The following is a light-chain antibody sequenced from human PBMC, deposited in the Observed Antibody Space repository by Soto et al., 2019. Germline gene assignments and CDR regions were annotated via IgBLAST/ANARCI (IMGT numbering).Light chain of an antibody. CDR2: EVF. CDR1: STDVGDYEY. Sequence: SGLTHPASVSRSPGQSITSSCTATSTDVGDYEYVAWYQQYTGKAPQLIIYEVFNRPSGVSNRFSGSKSGYTASLIISGLRAEDEADYYCSSYTSGATLIFGGGTKVTVL. CDR3: SSYTSGATLI. V-gene: IGLV2-14*01. J-gene: IGLJ2*01.